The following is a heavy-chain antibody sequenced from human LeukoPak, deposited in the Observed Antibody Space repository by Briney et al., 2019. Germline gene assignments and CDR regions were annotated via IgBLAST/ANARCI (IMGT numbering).Heavy chain of an antibody. CDR3: AKDEPDLGAHGLQAPFDY. Sequence: PGGSLRLSCAASGFTFSSYAMSWVRQAPGKGLEWVSAISGSGGSTYYADSVKGRFTISRDNSKNTLYLQMNSLRAEDTAVYYCAKDEPDLGAHGLQAPFDYWGQGTLVTVSS. J-gene: IGHJ4*02. CDR2: ISGSGGST. V-gene: IGHV3-23*01. CDR1: GFTFSSYA. D-gene: IGHD3-16*01.